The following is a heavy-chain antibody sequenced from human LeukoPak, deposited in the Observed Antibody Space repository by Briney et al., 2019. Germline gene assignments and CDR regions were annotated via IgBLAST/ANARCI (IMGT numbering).Heavy chain of an antibody. Sequence: SETLSLTRIVSVGSISIGSYYCRWIRQPPGKGLEWIGNIYYRGASYYNPSLESRASISVDASKNQFSLNLKSVTAADTAVYFCVRHWTLTTCMGGGGALVTISS. CDR2: IYYRGAS. V-gene: IGHV4-39*01. D-gene: IGHD2-8*01. J-gene: IGHJ4*02. CDR1: VGSISIGSYY. CDR3: VRHWTLTTCM.